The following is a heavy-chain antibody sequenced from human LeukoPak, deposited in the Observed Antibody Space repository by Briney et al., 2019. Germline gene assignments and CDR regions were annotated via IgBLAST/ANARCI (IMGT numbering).Heavy chain of an antibody. CDR2: ISGSGSYI. Sequence: PVGSLRLSCAASGFTFSSHSMDWVRQAPGKGLEWVSSISGSGSYIFYADSLKGRFTISRDNAKNSLYLQMNSLRAEDTAVYYCASVGPRDAFDIWGQGTMVTVSS. CDR1: GFTFSSHS. CDR3: ASVGPRDAFDI. J-gene: IGHJ3*02. V-gene: IGHV3-21*06.